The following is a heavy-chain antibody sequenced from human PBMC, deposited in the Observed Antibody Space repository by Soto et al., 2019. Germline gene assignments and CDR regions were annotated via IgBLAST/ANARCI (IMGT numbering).Heavy chain of an antibody. D-gene: IGHD2-15*01. CDR2: INMDGSST. CDR1: GFTFSGDW. V-gene: IGHV3-74*01. CDR3: ARRPRGMYHHDY. Sequence: EVQLVESGGGLVQPGGSLRLSCAASGFTFSGDWMHWVRQAAGKGLVWVSRINMDGSSTNYADSVKGRFTISRDNVKNTLYQQINSLRVDDTPMYYCARRPRGMYHHDYWGQGALVTVSS. J-gene: IGHJ4*02.